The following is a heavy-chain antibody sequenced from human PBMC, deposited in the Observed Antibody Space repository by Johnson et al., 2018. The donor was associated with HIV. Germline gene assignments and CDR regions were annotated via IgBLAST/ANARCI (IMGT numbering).Heavy chain of an antibody. CDR1: GFTFSDYY. J-gene: IGHJ3*02. CDR3: VKDIASGYTNGGTLDI. CDR2: ISSSGSTI. D-gene: IGHD2-2*02. Sequence: QVQLVESGGSVVRPGGSLRLSCAASGFTFSDYYMSWIRQAPGKGLEWVSYISSSGSTIYYADSVKGRFTISRDNAKNSLYLQMNSLRAEDTALYYCVKDIASGYTNGGTLDIWGQGTMVTVSS. V-gene: IGHV3-11*01.